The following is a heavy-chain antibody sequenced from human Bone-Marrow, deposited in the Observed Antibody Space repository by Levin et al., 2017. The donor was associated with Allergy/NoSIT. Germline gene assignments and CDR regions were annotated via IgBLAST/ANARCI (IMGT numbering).Heavy chain of an antibody. D-gene: IGHD2-15*01. V-gene: IGHV4-59*01. Sequence: SETLSLTCTVSGGSISSYYWSWIRQPPGKGLEWIGYIYYSGSTNYNPSLKSRVTISVDTSKNQFSLKLSSVTAADTAVYYCATSGTIGYCSGGSCLGAFDSWGQGTMVTVSS. J-gene: IGHJ3*02. CDR3: ATSGTIGYCSGGSCLGAFDS. CDR1: GGSISSYY. CDR2: IYYSGST.